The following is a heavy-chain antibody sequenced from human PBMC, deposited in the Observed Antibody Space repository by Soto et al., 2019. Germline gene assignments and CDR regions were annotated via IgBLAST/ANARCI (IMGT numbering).Heavy chain of an antibody. Sequence: EVQLVESGGGLVQPGGSLRLSCAASGFGFNGYDMHWVRQAPGKNLEWVAAISTDGDTYYLGSVKGRFTISSEDAKNSLSLKMNSLKVWDTAVYYCTRGGDRFDGMNVWGQGTKVTVSS. D-gene: IGHD3-16*01. V-gene: IGHV3-13*01. CDR1: GFGFNGYD. CDR2: ISTDGDT. J-gene: IGHJ6*02. CDR3: TRGGDRFDGMNV.